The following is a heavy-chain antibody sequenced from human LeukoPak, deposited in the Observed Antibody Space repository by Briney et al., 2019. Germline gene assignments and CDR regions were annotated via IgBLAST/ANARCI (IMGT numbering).Heavy chain of an antibody. Sequence: GGSLRLSCSASGGTFSSYAISWVRQAPGQGLEWMGRIIPILGIANYAQKFQGRVTITADKSTSTAYMELSSLRSEDTAVYYCARDWPDSSSDSSSWYLDYWGQGTLVTVSS. V-gene: IGHV1-69*04. CDR1: GGTFSSYA. CDR2: IIPILGIA. D-gene: IGHD6-13*01. CDR3: ARDWPDSSSDSSSWYLDY. J-gene: IGHJ4*02.